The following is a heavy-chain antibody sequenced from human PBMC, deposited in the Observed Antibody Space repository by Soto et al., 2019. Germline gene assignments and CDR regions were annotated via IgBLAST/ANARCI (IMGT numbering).Heavy chain of an antibody. D-gene: IGHD6-19*01. V-gene: IGHV6-1*01. CDR3: ASECTYDVSSDSYLDF. CDR2: TYYRSKWYK. Sequence: SQTLSLTCAISGDSVSDNSAAWNWIRQSPSRGLEWLGGTYYRSKWYKDYAVPVRSRVSVTPDKSKNQLSLHLNSVTPEDIDVYYCASECTYDVSSDSYLDFWGQRALVTVSS. CDR1: GDSVSDNSAA. J-gene: IGHJ4*02.